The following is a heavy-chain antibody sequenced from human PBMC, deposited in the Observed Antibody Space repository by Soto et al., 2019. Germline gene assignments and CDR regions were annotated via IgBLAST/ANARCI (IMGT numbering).Heavy chain of an antibody. D-gene: IGHD5-18*01. J-gene: IGHJ4*02. CDR2: INHSGST. CDR3: ARGYGYYSAYYFDY. V-gene: IGHV4-34*01. CDR1: GGSFIGYY. Sequence: PSETLSLTCAVYGGSFIGYYCSLIRQPPGRGLEWIGEINHSGSTNYNPSLKSRVTISVDTSKNQFSLKLSSVTAADTAVYYCARGYGYYSAYYFDYWGQGTLVTVSS.